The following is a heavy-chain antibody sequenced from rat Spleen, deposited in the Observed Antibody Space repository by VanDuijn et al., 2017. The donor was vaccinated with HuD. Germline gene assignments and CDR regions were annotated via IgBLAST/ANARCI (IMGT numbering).Heavy chain of an antibody. CDR1: GFTFNNYW. D-gene: IGHD1-2*01. J-gene: IGHJ2*01. CDR3: ARQGSSYILWPYYFDY. CDR2: ITNTGGST. Sequence: EVRLVESGGGLVQPGRSLKLSCVASGFTFNNYWMTWIRQAPGKGLEWVASITNTGGSTYYPDSVKGRFTISRDNAKSTLYLQMDSLRSEDTATYYCARQGSSYILWPYYFDYWGQGVMVTVSS. V-gene: IGHV5-31*01.